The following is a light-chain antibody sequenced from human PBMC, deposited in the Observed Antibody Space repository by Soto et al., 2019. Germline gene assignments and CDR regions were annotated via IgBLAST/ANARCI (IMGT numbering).Light chain of an antibody. CDR1: QSISTY. CDR2: GAS. J-gene: IGKJ1*01. V-gene: IGKV3-20*01. CDR3: QQYGSSPQT. Sequence: EIVVTQSASTLSLSPGDRATLSCSASQSISTYVNWFQQKPGQPPRLLIYGASSRATGIPDRFSGSGSGTDFTLTISRLEPEDFAVYYCQQYGSSPQTFAQGTKVDIK.